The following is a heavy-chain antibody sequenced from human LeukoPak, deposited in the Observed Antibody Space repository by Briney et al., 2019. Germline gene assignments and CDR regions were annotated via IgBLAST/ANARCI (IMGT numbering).Heavy chain of an antibody. J-gene: IGHJ4*02. CDR1: GFTFSSYG. CDR3: AKRALGYFDY. V-gene: IGHV3-33*06. CDR2: IWYDGSNK. Sequence: PGRSLRLSCAASGFTFSSYGMHWVRQAPGKGLEWVAVIWYDGSNKYYADSVKGRFTIPRDNSKNTLYLQMNSLRAEDTAVYYCAKRALGYFDYWGQGTLVTVSS.